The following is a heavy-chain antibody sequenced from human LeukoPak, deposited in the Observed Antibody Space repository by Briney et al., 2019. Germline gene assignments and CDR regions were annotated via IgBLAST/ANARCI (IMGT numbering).Heavy chain of an antibody. CDR1: GFTFSRFA. J-gene: IGHJ3*02. CDR2: ISNSGDKT. Sequence: GGSLRLSCAVSGFTFSRFAMSWVRQAPGKGLEWVSSISNSGDKTFYADSVKGRFTISRDNSKNTLYLQMNSQRAEDTAVYYCASRYICGDFGCLDAFDIWGQGTMVTVS. D-gene: IGHD4-17*01. V-gene: IGHV3-23*01. CDR3: ASRYICGDFGCLDAFDI.